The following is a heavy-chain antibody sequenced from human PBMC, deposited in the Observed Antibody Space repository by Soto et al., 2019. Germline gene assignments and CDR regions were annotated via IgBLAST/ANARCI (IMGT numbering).Heavy chain of an antibody. Sequence: PGGSLRLSCAASGFTFRRYDMSWVRQAPGKGLEWVSSISASGADTYYADSVKGRLTISRDNSKNTLYLQMNSLRAEDTAVYYCARDYSSYGPFDYWGQGTLVTVSS. CDR2: ISASGADT. J-gene: IGHJ4*02. D-gene: IGHD5-18*01. CDR1: GFTFRRYD. CDR3: ARDYSSYGPFDY. V-gene: IGHV3-23*01.